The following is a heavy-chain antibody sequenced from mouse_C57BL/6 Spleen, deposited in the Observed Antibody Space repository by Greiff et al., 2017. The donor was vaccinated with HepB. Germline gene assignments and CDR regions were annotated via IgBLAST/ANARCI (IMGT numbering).Heavy chain of an antibody. CDR1: GYTFTDYE. CDR2: IDPETGGT. D-gene: IGHD2-4*01. V-gene: IGHV1-15*01. J-gene: IGHJ3*01. CDR3: TRLDDYSAWFAY. Sequence: VQLVESGAELVRPGASVTLSCKASGYTFTDYEMHWVKQTPVHGLEWIGAIDPETGGTAYNQKFKGKAILTADKSSSTAYMELRSLTSEDSAVYYCTRLDDYSAWFAYWGQGTLVTVSA.